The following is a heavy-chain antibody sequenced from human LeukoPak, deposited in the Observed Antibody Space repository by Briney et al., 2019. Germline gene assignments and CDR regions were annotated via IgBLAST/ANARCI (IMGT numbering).Heavy chain of an antibody. V-gene: IGHV1-2*02. D-gene: IGHD3-22*01. Sequence: ASVKVSCKASGYTFTGYYIHWVRQAPGQGLEWMGWINPNSGDTNYAQKFQGRVTMTRDTSITTAYMELRSLRSDDTAVYYCARVSSGYYYGIDYWGQGTLVTVSS. CDR1: GYTFTGYY. CDR3: ARVSSGYYYGIDY. J-gene: IGHJ4*02. CDR2: INPNSGDT.